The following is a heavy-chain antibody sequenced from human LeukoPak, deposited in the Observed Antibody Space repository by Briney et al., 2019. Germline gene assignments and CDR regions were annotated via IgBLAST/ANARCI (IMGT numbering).Heavy chain of an antibody. CDR2: IKQDGSEK. Sequence: PGGSLRLSCAASGFTFSSYWMSWVRQAPGKGLEWMANIKQDGSEKYYVDSVKGRFTISRDNAKNSLYLQMNSLRAEDTAVYYCTKDLTGDLDYWGQGTLVTVSS. D-gene: IGHD7-27*01. J-gene: IGHJ4*02. CDR1: GFTFSSYW. V-gene: IGHV3-7*01. CDR3: TKDLTGDLDY.